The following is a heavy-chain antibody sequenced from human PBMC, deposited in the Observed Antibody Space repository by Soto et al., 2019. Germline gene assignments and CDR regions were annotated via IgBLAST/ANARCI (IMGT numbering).Heavy chain of an antibody. CDR1: GYSFTNYW. V-gene: IGHV5-51*01. CDR2: IYPADSDT. CDR3: ARRYRSDFYDGDY. Sequence: PGESLKISCEASGYSFTNYWVGWVRQMPGKGLEWMGIIYPADSDTRYSPSFQGQVTISADKSISTAFPHWSSLKASDTAMYYCARRYRSDFYDGDYWGQGTLVTVSS. D-gene: IGHD6-19*01. J-gene: IGHJ4*02.